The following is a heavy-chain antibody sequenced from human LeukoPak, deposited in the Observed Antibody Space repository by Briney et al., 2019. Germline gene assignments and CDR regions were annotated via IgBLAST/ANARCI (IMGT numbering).Heavy chain of an antibody. CDR1: GYTFTGYY. CDR3: ARVYYYDSSGYQPESLTKNDAFDI. Sequence: ASVKVSFKASGYTFTGYYMHWVRQAPGQGLEWMGRINPNSGGTNYAQKFQGRVTMTRDTSISTAYMELSRLRSDDTAVYYCARVYYYDSSGYQPESLTKNDAFDIWGQGTMVTVSS. V-gene: IGHV1-2*06. J-gene: IGHJ3*02. D-gene: IGHD3-22*01. CDR2: INPNSGGT.